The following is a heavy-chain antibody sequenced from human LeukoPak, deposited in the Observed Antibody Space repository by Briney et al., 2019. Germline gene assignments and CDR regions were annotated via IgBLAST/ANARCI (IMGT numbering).Heavy chain of an antibody. Sequence: SVKVSCKASGGTFTRYSISWVRLAPGQGLEWMGGINPFFGTPDYARKFQGRLTISRDESTSTAYMELSTLRSEDTAVYFCARGGHSNAFDMWGQGTLVTVSS. CDR2: INPFFGTP. D-gene: IGHD4-23*01. CDR3: ARGGHSNAFDM. CDR1: GGTFTRYS. V-gene: IGHV1-69*05. J-gene: IGHJ3*02.